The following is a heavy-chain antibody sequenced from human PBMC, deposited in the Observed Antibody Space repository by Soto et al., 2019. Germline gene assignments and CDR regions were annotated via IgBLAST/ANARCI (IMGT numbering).Heavy chain of an antibody. J-gene: IGHJ4*02. CDR1: GFTFSSYS. V-gene: IGHV3-23*01. CDR3: AKKVNSGPGSQYFDY. Sequence: GGSLRLSCAASGFTFSSYSMSWVRQAPGKGLEWVSGFRTSGDGGTTYYADSVKGRFTISRDNSKNMLFLQMNSLRAEDTAIYYCAKKVNSGPGSQYFDYWGQGTLVTFSS. CDR2: FRTSGDGGTT. D-gene: IGHD3-10*01.